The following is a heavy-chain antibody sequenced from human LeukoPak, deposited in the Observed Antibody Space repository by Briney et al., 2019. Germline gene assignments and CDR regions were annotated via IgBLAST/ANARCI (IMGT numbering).Heavy chain of an antibody. CDR1: GFTFSSYW. J-gene: IGHJ4*02. V-gene: IGHV3-74*01. D-gene: IGHD4-17*01. CDR3: ARGANYGDYDDYFDY. Sequence: GGSLRLSSAASGFTFSSYWMHWVRQAPGKGLVWVSRINSDGSSTSYADSVKGRFTISRDNAKNPLYLQMNSLRAEDTAVYYCARGANYGDYDDYFDYWGQGTLVTVSS. CDR2: INSDGSST.